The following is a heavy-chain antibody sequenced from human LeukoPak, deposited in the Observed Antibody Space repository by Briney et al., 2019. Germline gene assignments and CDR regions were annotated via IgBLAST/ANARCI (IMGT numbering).Heavy chain of an antibody. CDR1: GFTFSSYA. CDR3: ARGGHGWQQLEWNWFDP. J-gene: IGHJ5*02. D-gene: IGHD6-13*01. Sequence: PGGSLRLSCAASGFTFSSYAMSWVRQAPGKGLEWVSSISSSSYIYYADSVKGRFTISRDNAKNSLYLQMNSLRAEDTAVYYCARGGHGWQQLEWNWFDPWGQGTLVTVSS. CDR2: ISSSSYI. V-gene: IGHV3-21*01.